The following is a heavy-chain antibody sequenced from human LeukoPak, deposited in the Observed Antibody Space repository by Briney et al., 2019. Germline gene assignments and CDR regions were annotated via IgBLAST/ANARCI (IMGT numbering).Heavy chain of an antibody. D-gene: IGHD3-22*01. Sequence: GGSLRLSCAASGFTFSSYDMHWVRQATGKGLEWVSAIGTAGDTYYPGSVKGRFTISRENAKNSLYLQMNSLRAGDTAVYYCARGYYYDSSGYYSPDAFDIWGQGTMVTVSS. CDR1: GFTFSSYD. CDR2: IGTAGDT. J-gene: IGHJ3*02. CDR3: ARGYYYDSSGYYSPDAFDI. V-gene: IGHV3-13*01.